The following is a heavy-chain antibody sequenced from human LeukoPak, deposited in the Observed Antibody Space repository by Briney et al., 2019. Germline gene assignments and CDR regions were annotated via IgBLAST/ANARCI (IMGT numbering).Heavy chain of an antibody. CDR2: IYHSGST. J-gene: IGHJ4*02. V-gene: IGHV4-38-2*02. CDR3: ARDFGSFDY. CDR1: GYYISSGYF. Sequence: SETLSLTCTVSGYYISSGYFWGWIRQPPGKGLEWIGSIYHSGSTNYNPSLKSRVTMSVDTSKNQFSLKLSSVTAADTAVYYCARDFGSFDYWGQGTLVTVSS. D-gene: IGHD1-14*01.